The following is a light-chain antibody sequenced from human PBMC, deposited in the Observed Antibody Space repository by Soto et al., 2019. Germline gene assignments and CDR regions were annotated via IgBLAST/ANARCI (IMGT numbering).Light chain of an antibody. CDR3: QQSYSTSWT. J-gene: IGKJ1*01. CDR1: QSISTY. CDR2: GAS. Sequence: DIQMTQSPSSLSASVGDRVTITCRASQSISTYLNWYQQKPGKAPKLLIYGASSLQSGVPSGFSGTGSGTDFTLTISSLHPEDFATYYCQQSYSTSWTFGQGTKVELK. V-gene: IGKV1-39*01.